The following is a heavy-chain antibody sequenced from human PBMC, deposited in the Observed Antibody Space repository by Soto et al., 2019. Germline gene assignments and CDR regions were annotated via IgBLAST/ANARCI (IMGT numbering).Heavy chain of an antibody. J-gene: IGHJ3*02. CDR3: ARDGDSSGYLGAFDI. D-gene: IGHD3-22*01. CDR1: GGSISSGGYY. V-gene: IGHV4-31*03. CDR2: IYYSGST. Sequence: QVQLQESGPGLVKPSQTLSLTCTVSGGSISSGGYYWSWIRQPPGKGLEWIGYIYYSGSTYYKPSLKHRINRSVVTSKNPFSRKLSSVTAADTAVYYCARDGDSSGYLGAFDIWGQGTMVTVSS.